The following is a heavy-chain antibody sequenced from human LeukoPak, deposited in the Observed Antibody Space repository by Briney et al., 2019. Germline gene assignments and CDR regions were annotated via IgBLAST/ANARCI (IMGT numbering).Heavy chain of an antibody. J-gene: IGHJ4*02. CDR2: IKQDGSEK. V-gene: IGHV3-7*03. D-gene: IGHD5-24*01. CDR1: GFTFSSYW. CDR3: ARDVGGYNFCEFDY. Sequence: AGGSLRLSCAASGFTFSSYWMSWVRQAPGKGLEWVANIKQDGSEKYYVDSVKGRFTISRDNAKNSLYLQMNSLRAEDTAVYYCARDVGGYNFCEFDYWGQGTLVTVSS.